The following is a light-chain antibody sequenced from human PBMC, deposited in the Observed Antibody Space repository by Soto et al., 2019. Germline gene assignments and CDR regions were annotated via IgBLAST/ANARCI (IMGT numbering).Light chain of an antibody. CDR3: HQYSSFPLT. V-gene: IGKV1-5*03. CDR2: KAS. Sequence: DIQMTQSPSTLSASVGDRVTITCRASQRISSWLAWYQQKPGKAPKILIYKASRLESGVPSRFSGSGSGTEFTLTISSLQPDDFASYYCHQYSSFPLTFGGGTKVEIK. J-gene: IGKJ4*01. CDR1: QRISSW.